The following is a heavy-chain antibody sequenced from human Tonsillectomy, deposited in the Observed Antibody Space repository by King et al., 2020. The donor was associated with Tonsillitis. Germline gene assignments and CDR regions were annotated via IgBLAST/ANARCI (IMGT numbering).Heavy chain of an antibody. D-gene: IGHD6-13*01. CDR3: ARGETTFSWIDF. V-gene: IGHV4-59*01. Sequence: VQLQESGPGLVKPSETLSLTCTVSGGSISTYYWNWIRQPPGKGLQWIGYIYYSGSINYNPSLKSRVTMSVDTSKNQFSLKLSSVTTADTAVYYCARGETTFSWIDFWGQGTLVTVPS. CDR1: GGSISTYY. CDR2: IYYSGSI. J-gene: IGHJ4*02.